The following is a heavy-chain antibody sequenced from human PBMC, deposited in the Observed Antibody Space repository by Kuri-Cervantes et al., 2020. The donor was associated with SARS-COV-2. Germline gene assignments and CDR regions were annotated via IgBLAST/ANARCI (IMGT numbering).Heavy chain of an antibody. J-gene: IGHJ4*02. CDR1: GSTFSNAW. Sequence: GGSLRLSCAASGSTFSNAWMSWVRQAPGKGLEWVSALSGSGDNTYYADSVKGRFTISRDNSKNTLYLQMNSLRAEDTAVYYCARDGYFDWSFQGDYFDYWGQGTLVTVSS. CDR3: ARDGYFDWSFQGDYFDY. V-gene: IGHV3-23*01. D-gene: IGHD3-9*01. CDR2: LSGSGDNT.